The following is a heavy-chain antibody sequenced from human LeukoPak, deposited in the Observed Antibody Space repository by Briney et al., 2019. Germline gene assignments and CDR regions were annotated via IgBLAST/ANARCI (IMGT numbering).Heavy chain of an antibody. Sequence: GASVKVSCKASGYTFTSYDINWVRQATGQGLEWMGWMNPNSGNTGYAQKFQGRVTITRNTSISTAYMELSSLRSDDTAVYYCAREILDYSSSRKNEFDYWGQGTLVTVSS. D-gene: IGHD6-13*01. V-gene: IGHV1-8*03. CDR3: AREILDYSSSRKNEFDY. J-gene: IGHJ4*02. CDR2: MNPNSGNT. CDR1: GYTFTSYD.